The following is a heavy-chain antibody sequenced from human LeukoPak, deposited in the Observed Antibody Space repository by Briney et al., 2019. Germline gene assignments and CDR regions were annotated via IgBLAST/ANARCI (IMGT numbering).Heavy chain of an antibody. CDR2: VNPNSGGT. V-gene: IGHV1-2*02. CDR1: GYTFTGYY. Sequence: ASVKVSCKASGYTFTGYYMHWVRQAPGQGLEWMGWVNPNSGGTNYAQKFQGRVTMTRDTSISTAYMELSRLRSDDTAVYYCARGGGMTTVTKSWFDPWGQGTLVTVSS. J-gene: IGHJ5*02. D-gene: IGHD4-17*01. CDR3: ARGGGMTTVTKSWFDP.